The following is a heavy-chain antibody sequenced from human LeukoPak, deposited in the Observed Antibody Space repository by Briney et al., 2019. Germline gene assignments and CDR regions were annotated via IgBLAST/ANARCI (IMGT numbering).Heavy chain of an antibody. J-gene: IGHJ4*02. CDR2: IYYSGST. V-gene: IGHV4-31*03. CDR3: ASGDNDPLFDY. Sequence: SETLSLTCTVSGGSVSSGGYYWSWIRQHPGKGLEWIGSIYYSGSTNYNPSLQGRVTISLDTSRNQFSLKLSSVTAADTAVYYCASGDNDPLFDYWGQGTLVTVSS. CDR1: GGSVSSGGYY. D-gene: IGHD1-1*01.